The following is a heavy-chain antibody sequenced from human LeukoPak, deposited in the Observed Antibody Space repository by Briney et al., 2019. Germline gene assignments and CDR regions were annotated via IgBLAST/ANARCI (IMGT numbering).Heavy chain of an antibody. J-gene: IGHJ4*02. CDR2: IYYSGST. V-gene: IGHV4-31*03. CDR3: ASGDNDPLFDY. Sequence: SETLSLTCTVSGGSVSSGGYYWSWIRQHPGKGLEWIGSIYYSGSTNYNPSLQGRVTISLDTSRNQFSLKLSSVTAADTAVYYCASGDNDPLFDYWGQGTLVTVSS. CDR1: GGSVSSGGYY. D-gene: IGHD1-1*01.